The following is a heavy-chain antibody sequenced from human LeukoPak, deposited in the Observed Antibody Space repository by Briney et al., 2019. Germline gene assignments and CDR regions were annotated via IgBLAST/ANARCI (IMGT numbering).Heavy chain of an antibody. CDR1: GFTFSSYG. CDR3: AKVSGSGVATMIVVMPFYFDY. V-gene: IGHV3-23*01. D-gene: IGHD3-22*01. Sequence: GGTLRLSCAASGFTFSSYGMSWVRQAPGKGLEWVLAISGSGGSTYYADSVKGRFTISRDNSKNTLYLQMNSLRAEDTAVYYCAKVSGSGVATMIVVMPFYFDYWGQGTLVTVSS. J-gene: IGHJ4*02. CDR2: ISGSGGST.